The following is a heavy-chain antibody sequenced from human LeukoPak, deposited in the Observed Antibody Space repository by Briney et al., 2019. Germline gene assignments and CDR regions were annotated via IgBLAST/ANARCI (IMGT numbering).Heavy chain of an antibody. D-gene: IGHD3-22*01. Sequence: PGGSLRLSCAASGFTFSSYEMNSVRQAPGKGLEWVSYITASGSTIYYADSVKGRFTISRDNAKNSLYLQMNSLRAEDTAVYYCARDFNYYDSSGYPHWYFDLWGRGTLVTVSS. CDR3: ARDFNYYDSSGYPHWYFDL. J-gene: IGHJ2*01. CDR2: ITASGSTI. CDR1: GFTFSSYE. V-gene: IGHV3-48*03.